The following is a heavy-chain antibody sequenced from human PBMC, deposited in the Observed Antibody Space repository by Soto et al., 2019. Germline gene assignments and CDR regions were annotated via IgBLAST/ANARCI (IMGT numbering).Heavy chain of an antibody. CDR1: GFSLSTSGVG. Sequence: QITLKESGPPRVKPTQTLTLTCTFSGFSLSTSGVGVGWIRQTPGKALEWLAVIYWDDDKRYSPSLRSRLPIAKDTSKNEVVLTTAYMDPLDTATYFCAHRGYMSGNWDQGYFDYWGQGTLVTVSS. CDR3: AHRGYMSGNWDQGYFDY. J-gene: IGHJ4*02. D-gene: IGHD7-27*01. V-gene: IGHV2-5*02. CDR2: IYWDDDK.